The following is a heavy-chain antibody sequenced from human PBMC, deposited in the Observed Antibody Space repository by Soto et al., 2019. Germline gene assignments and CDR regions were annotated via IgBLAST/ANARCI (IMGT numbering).Heavy chain of an antibody. D-gene: IGHD4-17*01. Sequence: SETLSLTCTVSGGSISSGDYYWSWIRQPPGKGLEWIGYIYYSGSTYYNPSLKSRVTISVDTSKNQFSLKLSSVTAADTAVYYCARGFRGDYDSLSWSAPWGQGTLVTVSS. CDR1: GGSISSGDYY. CDR2: IYYSGST. CDR3: ARGFRGDYDSLSWSAP. J-gene: IGHJ5*02. V-gene: IGHV4-30-4*01.